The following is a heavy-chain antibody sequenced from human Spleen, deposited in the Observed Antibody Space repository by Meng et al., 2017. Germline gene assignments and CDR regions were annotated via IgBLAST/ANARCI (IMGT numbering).Heavy chain of an antibody. CDR2: INQSGST. D-gene: IGHD3-3*01. CDR1: GGSFSDYF. CDR3: ARGGIFGVANWFDP. Sequence: QVQLQQWGAGLLKPSETLALTSAVYGGSFSDYFWTWIRQTPGKGLGWIGEINQSGSTNYNPSLKSRVTLSVDTSKNQFSLKLSSVTAAETAVYYCARGGIFGVANWFDPWGPGTLVTVSS. V-gene: IGHV4-34*01. J-gene: IGHJ5*02.